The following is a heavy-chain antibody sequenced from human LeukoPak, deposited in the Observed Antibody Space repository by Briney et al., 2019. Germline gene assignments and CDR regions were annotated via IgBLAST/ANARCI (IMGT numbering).Heavy chain of an antibody. CDR2: IYSGGST. Sequence: GGSLRLSCAASGFTVSSNYMSWVRQAPGKGLEWVSVIYSGGSTFHADSVKGRFTISRDNSKSTLYLQMNSLRAEDTAVYYCAKAPRDSSGYFLYCFDYWGQGTLVTVSS. CDR1: GFTVSSNY. CDR3: AKAPRDSSGYFLYCFDY. D-gene: IGHD3-22*01. V-gene: IGHV3-53*01. J-gene: IGHJ4*02.